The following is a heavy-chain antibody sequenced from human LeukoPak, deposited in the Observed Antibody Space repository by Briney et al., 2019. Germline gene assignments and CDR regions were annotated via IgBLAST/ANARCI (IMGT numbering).Heavy chain of an antibody. Sequence: GGSLRLSCAASGFTFSSYSMNWVRQAPGEGLVWVSRTNEHGTIINYADSVKGRFTISRDNAKNTLYLQMNSLRTEDSALYYCVVDLSGSADYWGQGTLVTVSS. CDR2: TNEHGTII. D-gene: IGHD3-10*01. V-gene: IGHV3-74*01. J-gene: IGHJ4*02. CDR3: VVDLSGSADY. CDR1: GFTFSSYS.